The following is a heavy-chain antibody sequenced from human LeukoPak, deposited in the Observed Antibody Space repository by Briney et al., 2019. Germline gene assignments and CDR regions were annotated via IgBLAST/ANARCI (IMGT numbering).Heavy chain of an antibody. J-gene: IGHJ3*02. V-gene: IGHV1-8*01. Sequence: GASVKVSCKASGYTFTSYDINWVRQATGQGGEWMGWMNPNSGNTGYAQKFQGRVTMTRNTSISTAYMELSSLRSEDTAVYYCARGGGRYRSNAFDIWGQGTMVTVSS. D-gene: IGHD3-16*02. CDR2: MNPNSGNT. CDR1: GYTFTSYD. CDR3: ARGGGRYRSNAFDI.